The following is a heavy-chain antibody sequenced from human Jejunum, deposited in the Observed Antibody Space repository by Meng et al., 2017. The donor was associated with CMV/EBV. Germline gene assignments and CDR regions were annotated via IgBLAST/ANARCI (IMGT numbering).Heavy chain of an antibody. D-gene: IGHD2-2*01. V-gene: IGHV3-30*02. CDR1: FTFRSYA. CDR3: AKGQRTSIYYYGMDV. CDR2: IRNDGVNK. Sequence: FTFRSYAMHGGRRAPGEGRGWVALIRNDGVNKYYADSVKGRLSISRDNDKNTLFLEMNSLRADDTALYYCAKGQRTSIYYYGMDVWGQGTKVTVSS. J-gene: IGHJ6*02.